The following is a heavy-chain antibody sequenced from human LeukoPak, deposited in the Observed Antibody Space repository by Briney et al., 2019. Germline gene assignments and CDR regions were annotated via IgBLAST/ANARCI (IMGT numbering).Heavy chain of an antibody. CDR3: ARENGGRRQYYFDY. V-gene: IGHV1-46*01. Sequence: ASVKVSCKASGYTFTNYYMHWVRQAPGQGLEWMGMINPSGGSTTYAQKFQGRVTITRDTSASTAYMELSSLRSEDTAVYYCARENGGRRQYYFDYWGQGTLVTVSS. D-gene: IGHD1-1*01. CDR1: GYTFTNYY. CDR2: INPSGGST. J-gene: IGHJ4*02.